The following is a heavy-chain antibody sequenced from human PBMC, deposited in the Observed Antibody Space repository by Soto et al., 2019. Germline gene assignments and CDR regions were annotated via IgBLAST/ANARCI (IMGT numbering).Heavy chain of an antibody. V-gene: IGHV1-69*13. J-gene: IGHJ4*02. CDR3: ARDWGYYDSSGDLDY. Sequence: GASVKVSCKASGGTFSSYAIRWVRQAPGQGLEWMGGIIPIFGTANYAQKFQGRVTITADESTSTAYMGLSSLRSEDTAVYYCARDWGYYDSSGDLDYWGQGTLVTVSS. CDR2: IIPIFGTA. D-gene: IGHD3-22*01. CDR1: GGTFSSYA.